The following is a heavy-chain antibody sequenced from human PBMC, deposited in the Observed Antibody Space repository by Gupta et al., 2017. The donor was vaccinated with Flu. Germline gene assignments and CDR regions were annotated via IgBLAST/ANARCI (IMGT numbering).Heavy chain of an antibody. J-gene: IGHJ4*02. V-gene: IGHV2-26*01. CDR3: ARIRITYYYDSSGYRLYYFDY. D-gene: IGHD3-22*01. CDR2: IFSNDEK. CDR1: GFSLSNARMG. Sequence: QVTLKESGPVLVKPTETLTLTCTVSGFSLSNARMGVSWIRQPPGKALEWLAHIFSNDEKSYSTSLKSRLTISKDTSKSQVVLTMTNMDPVDTATYYCARIRITYYYDSSGYRLYYFDYWGQGTLVTVSS.